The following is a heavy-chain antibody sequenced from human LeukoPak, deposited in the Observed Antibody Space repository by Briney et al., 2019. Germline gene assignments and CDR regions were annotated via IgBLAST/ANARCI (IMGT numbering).Heavy chain of an antibody. CDR3: ARIPLGGQTVDY. Sequence: GGSLRLSCAASGFTVSSNDMSWVRQAPGKGLEWVSVIHSGASTYYADSVTGRFTISRDSSKNTLNLQMNSLRVEDTAVYYCARIPLGGQTVDYWGQGTLVTVSS. D-gene: IGHD3-16*01. J-gene: IGHJ4*02. V-gene: IGHV3-53*01. CDR2: IHSGAST. CDR1: GFTVSSND.